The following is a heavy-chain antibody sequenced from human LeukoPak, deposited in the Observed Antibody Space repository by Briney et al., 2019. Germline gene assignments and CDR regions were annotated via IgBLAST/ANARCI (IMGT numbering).Heavy chain of an antibody. CDR3: ARGLGLDYDSSGYYGAFDI. J-gene: IGHJ3*02. Sequence: GRSLRLSCAASGFTFSSYAMHWVRQAPGKGLEWVAVISYDGSNKYYADSVKGRFTISRDNSKNTLYLQMNSLRAEDTAVYYCARGLGLDYDSSGYYGAFDIWGQGTMVTVSS. CDR1: GFTFSSYA. V-gene: IGHV3-30*04. CDR2: ISYDGSNK. D-gene: IGHD3-22*01.